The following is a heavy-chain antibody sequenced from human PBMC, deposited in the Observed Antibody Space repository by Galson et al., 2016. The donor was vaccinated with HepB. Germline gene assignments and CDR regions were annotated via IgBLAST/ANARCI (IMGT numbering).Heavy chain of an antibody. CDR2: ISDNGGST. V-gene: IGHV3-23*01. CDR3: ARDDETYGDPDF. Sequence: SLRLSCAASGFTFSTYAMNWVRQAPGKGLEWVSGISDNGGSTYYADSVKGRFTISRDNSKNTLYLQMNSLRVEDTAVYYCARDDETYGDPDFWGQGTLVTISS. D-gene: IGHD4-17*01. J-gene: IGHJ4*02. CDR1: GFTFSTYA.